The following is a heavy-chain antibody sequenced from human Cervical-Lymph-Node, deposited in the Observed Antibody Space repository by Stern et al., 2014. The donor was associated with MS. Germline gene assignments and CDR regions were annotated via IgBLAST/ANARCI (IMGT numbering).Heavy chain of an antibody. V-gene: IGHV1-46*03. CDR1: GYTFTSDY. Sequence: VQLLESGAEVKKPGASVKVSCKASGYTFTSDYVHWVRQAPGQGLEWRGIINPSDGSSSYAQNFEVRVSLTRDMSTSTVSMELTSLRSEDTAVYYCARDLVDGRIGGPGTFDYWGQGTLVTVSS. D-gene: IGHD4-23*01. CDR2: INPSDGSS. J-gene: IGHJ4*02. CDR3: ARDLVDGRIGGPGTFDY.